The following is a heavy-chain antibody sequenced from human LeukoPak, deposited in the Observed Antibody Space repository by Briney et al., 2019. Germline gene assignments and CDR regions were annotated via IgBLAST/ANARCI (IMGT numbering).Heavy chain of an antibody. J-gene: IGHJ4*02. CDR3: GKGLVIRRNTIFGVAIYY. CDR2: IRYDGSNK. D-gene: IGHD3-3*01. V-gene: IGHV3-30*02. Sequence: GGCLRLSCAASGFTFISYGMHWVRQAAGKGLEWVAFIRYDGSNKYYADSVKGRFTISRDNSKNTLYLQMNSLRAEDTAVSYCGKGLVIRRNTIFGVAIYYWGKGILVTVSS. CDR1: GFTFISYG.